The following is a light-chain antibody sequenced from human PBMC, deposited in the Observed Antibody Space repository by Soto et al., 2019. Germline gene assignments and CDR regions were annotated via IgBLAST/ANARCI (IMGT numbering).Light chain of an antibody. V-gene: IGLV1-44*01. Sequence: QAVVTQPPSASGTPGQRVTIPCSGSFSNVGINTVNWYQQLPGTAPKLLIYSDNQRPSGVPDRFSGSKSGTSASLAISGLQSEDAADYYCASWDDSLYGVVFGGGTKLTVL. CDR1: FSNVGINT. J-gene: IGLJ2*01. CDR3: ASWDDSLYGVV. CDR2: SDN.